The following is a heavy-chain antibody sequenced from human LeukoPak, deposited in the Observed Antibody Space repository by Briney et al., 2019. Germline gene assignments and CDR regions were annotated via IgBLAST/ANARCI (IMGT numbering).Heavy chain of an antibody. Sequence: SGGSLRLSCAASGFTVSSNYMSWVRQAPGKGLEWVSVIYSGGSTYYADSVKGRFTISRDNSKNTLYLQMNSLRAEDTAVYYCARQGRDYVWGSYRLDYRGQGTLVTVSS. J-gene: IGHJ4*02. CDR2: IYSGGST. D-gene: IGHD3-16*02. V-gene: IGHV3-66*04. CDR3: ARQGRDYVWGSYRLDY. CDR1: GFTVSSNY.